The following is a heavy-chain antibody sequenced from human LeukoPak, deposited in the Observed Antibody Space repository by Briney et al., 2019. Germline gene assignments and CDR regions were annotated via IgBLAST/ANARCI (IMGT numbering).Heavy chain of an antibody. V-gene: IGHV1-8*01. CDR2: MNPNSGNT. D-gene: IGHD3-3*01. CDR1: GYTFTSYD. J-gene: IGHJ5*02. Sequence: ASVKVSCKASGYTFTSYDINWVRQATGQGLEWMGWMNPNSGNTGYAQKFQGRVTMTRDTSISTAYMELSRLTSDDTAVYFCARNFGDFWSGNDYNWFDPWGQGTLVTVYS. CDR3: ARNFGDFWSGNDYNWFDP.